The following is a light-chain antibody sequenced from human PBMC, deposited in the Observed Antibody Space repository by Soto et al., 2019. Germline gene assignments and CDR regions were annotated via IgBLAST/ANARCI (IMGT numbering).Light chain of an antibody. V-gene: IGKV1-5*03. CDR3: QQYNGYWT. CDR2: KAS. CDR1: QSISDL. J-gene: IGKJ1*01. Sequence: DIQMTQSPSTLSASVGDRVTITCRASQSISDLLAWYQQKPGKAPKLLIYKASSLKSGVPSRFSGSGSVTEYTLTISSLQPADFASYYCQQYNGYWTFGQGTNVEIK.